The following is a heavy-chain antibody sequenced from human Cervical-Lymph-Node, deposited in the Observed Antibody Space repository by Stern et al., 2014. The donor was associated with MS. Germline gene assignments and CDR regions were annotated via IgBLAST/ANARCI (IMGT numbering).Heavy chain of an antibody. D-gene: IGHD6-19*01. CDR3: AREVAGHRLGMMDV. Sequence: QVQLLQPGAEVKKPGASVKVSCKASGYTFTNYYMHWVRQAPGQGLEWMGTINPSGGSTSYAQKFQGRVTMTRDTSTGTVYMELSSLRSEDTAIYYCAREVAGHRLGMMDVWGQGTTVTVSS. CDR2: INPSGGST. V-gene: IGHV1-46*01. CDR1: GYTFTNYY. J-gene: IGHJ6*02.